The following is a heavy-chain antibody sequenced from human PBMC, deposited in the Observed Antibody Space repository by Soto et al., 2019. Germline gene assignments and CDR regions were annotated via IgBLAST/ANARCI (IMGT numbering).Heavy chain of an antibody. D-gene: IGHD6-6*01. CDR1: GFPFSTYA. CDR3: AKNWDTTFSSSSH. CDR2: ISGSGGST. J-gene: IGHJ4*02. Sequence: EVQLLESGGGLVQPGGSLRLSCAASGFPFSTYAMTWVRQAPGKGLEWVSAISGSGGSTYYADSVKGRFTISRDKSKSTLFLQMNSLRAEDTAVYYCAKNWDTTFSSSSHWGPGALVTVSS. V-gene: IGHV3-23*01.